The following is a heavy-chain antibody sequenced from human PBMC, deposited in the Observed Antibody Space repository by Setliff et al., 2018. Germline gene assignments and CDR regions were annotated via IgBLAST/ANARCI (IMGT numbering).Heavy chain of an antibody. CDR1: GFTFSSYS. J-gene: IGHJ6*02. D-gene: IGHD3-10*01. CDR2: ISSSSSYI. Sequence: PGGSLRLSCAASGFTFSSYSMNWVRQAPGKGLEWDSSISSSSSYIYYADSVKGRFTISRDNAKKSLYLQMNSLRAEDTAVYYCARDRVYYGMDVWGQGTTVTVSS. CDR3: ARDRVYYGMDV. V-gene: IGHV3-21*01.